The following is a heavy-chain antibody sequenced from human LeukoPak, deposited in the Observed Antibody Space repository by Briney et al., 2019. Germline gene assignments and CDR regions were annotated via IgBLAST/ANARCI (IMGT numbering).Heavy chain of an antibody. CDR1: GFTFSDYA. Sequence: PGGSLRLSCAASGFASGFTFSDYAVSWVRQAPGKGPEWVASVNGRGAITYYADSVRGRFTISRDNSKNTLYLQMISLGADDTAIYFCAKAPATGEGYYFYYMDVWGKGTTVTVSS. D-gene: IGHD7-27*01. J-gene: IGHJ6*03. V-gene: IGHV3-23*01. CDR3: AKAPATGEGYYFYYMDV. CDR2: VNGRGAIT.